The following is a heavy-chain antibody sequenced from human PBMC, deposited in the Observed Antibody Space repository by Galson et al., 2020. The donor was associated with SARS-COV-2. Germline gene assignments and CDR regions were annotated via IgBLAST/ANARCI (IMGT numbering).Heavy chain of an antibody. CDR1: GFTFSSYA. D-gene: IGHD3-3*01. J-gene: IGHJ4*02. CDR2: ITGSGGST. V-gene: IGHV3-23*01. CDR3: AKDPHYDFWSGYYFDY. Sequence: GGSLRLSCAASGFTFSSYAMSWVRQAPGKGLEWVSAITGSGGSTYYADSVKGRFTISRDNSKNTLYLQMNSLRAEDTAVYYCAKDPHYDFWSGYYFDYWGQGTLVTVSS.